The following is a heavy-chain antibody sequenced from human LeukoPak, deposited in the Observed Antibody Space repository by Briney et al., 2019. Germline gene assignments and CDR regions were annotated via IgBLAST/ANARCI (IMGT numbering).Heavy chain of an antibody. D-gene: IGHD2-2*01. V-gene: IGHV1-46*01. CDR1: GYTFTSYY. Sequence: ASVKVSCKASGYTFTSYYMHWVRQAPGQGLEWMGIINPSGGSTSYAQKFQGRVTMTRDTSTSTVYMELSSLRSEDTAVYYCARDGGWDCSSTSCYPFDPWGQGTLVTVSS. J-gene: IGHJ5*02. CDR3: ARDGGWDCSSTSCYPFDP. CDR2: INPSGGST.